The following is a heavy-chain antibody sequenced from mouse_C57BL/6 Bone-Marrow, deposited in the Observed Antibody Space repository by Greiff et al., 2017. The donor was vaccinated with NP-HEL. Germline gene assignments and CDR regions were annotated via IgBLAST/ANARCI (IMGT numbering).Heavy chain of an antibody. J-gene: IGHJ3*01. CDR3: ARRDGYVPFAY. CDR1: GYSFTGYF. Sequence: VQLKESGPELVKPGDSVKISCKASGYSFTGYFMNWVMQSHGKSLEWIGRINPYNGDTFYNQKFKGKATLTVDKSSSTAHMELRSLTSEDSAVYYCARRDGYVPFAYWGQGTLVTVSA. V-gene: IGHV1-20*01. D-gene: IGHD2-2*01. CDR2: INPYNGDT.